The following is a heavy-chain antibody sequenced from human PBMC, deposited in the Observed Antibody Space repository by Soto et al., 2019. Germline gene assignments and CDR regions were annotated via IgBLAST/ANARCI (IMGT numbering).Heavy chain of an antibody. CDR1: GFTFSSYS. D-gene: IGHD1-26*01. V-gene: IGHV3-21*01. J-gene: IGHJ4*02. CDR3: ARDGALVRSGDAY. Sequence: EVQLVESGGGLVKPGGSLRLSCAASGFTFSSYSMNWVRQAPGKGLEWVSSISSSSSYIYYADSVKGRFTISRDNAKNSLYLQMNSLRAEDTAVYYCARDGALVRSGDAYWGQGTLVTVSS. CDR2: ISSSSSYI.